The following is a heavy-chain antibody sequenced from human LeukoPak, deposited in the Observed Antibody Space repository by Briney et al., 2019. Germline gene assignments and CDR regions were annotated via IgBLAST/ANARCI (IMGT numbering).Heavy chain of an antibody. CDR3: AHGDIVPDAFDI. V-gene: IGHV2-5*02. CDR2: IYWDDDK. Sequence: SGPTLVKPTQTLTLTCTFSGFSLSTSGVGVGWIRQPPGKALEWLALIYWDDDKRYSPSLKSRLTITKDTSKNQVVLTMTNMDPVDTATHYCAHGDIVPDAFDIWGQGTMVTVSS. CDR1: GFSLSTSGVG. D-gene: IGHD5-12*01. J-gene: IGHJ3*02.